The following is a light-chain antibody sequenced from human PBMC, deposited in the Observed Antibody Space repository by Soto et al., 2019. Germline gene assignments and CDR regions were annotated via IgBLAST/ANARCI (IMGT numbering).Light chain of an antibody. CDR1: QSVSSSY. V-gene: IGKV3-20*01. CDR3: QKYGSSLWT. Sequence: EIVLTQSPGTLSLSPGERATLSYRASQSVSSSYLAWYQQKPGQAPRLLIYGASSRATGIPDRFSGSGSGTDFTLNISRLEPEDFAVYYCQKYGSSLWTFGQGTKVEIK. CDR2: GAS. J-gene: IGKJ1*01.